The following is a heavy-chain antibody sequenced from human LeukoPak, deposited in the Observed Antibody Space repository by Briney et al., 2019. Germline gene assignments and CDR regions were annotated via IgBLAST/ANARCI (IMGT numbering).Heavy chain of an antibody. CDR1: GYSFTSYW. Sequence: GESLKISCKGSGYSFTSYWIGWVRQMPGQGLEWMGIIYPGDSDTRYSPSFQGQVTISADKSISTAYLQWSSLKASDTAMYYCARHRRGGYARDAFGIWGQGTMVTVSS. CDR3: ARHRRGGYARDAFGI. D-gene: IGHD5-12*01. J-gene: IGHJ3*02. CDR2: IYPGDSDT. V-gene: IGHV5-51*01.